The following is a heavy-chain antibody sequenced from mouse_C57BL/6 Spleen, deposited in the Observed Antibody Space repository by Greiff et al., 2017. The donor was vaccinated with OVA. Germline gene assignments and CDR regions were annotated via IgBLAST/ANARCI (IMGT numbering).Heavy chain of an antibody. CDR2: IDPSDSET. V-gene: IGHV1-52*01. J-gene: IGHJ2*01. Sequence: QVQLQQPGAELVRPGSSVKLSCKASGYTFTSYWMHWVKQRPIQGLEWIGNIDPSDSETHYNQKFKDKATLTVDKSSSTAYMQLSSLTSEDSAVDYCARSQLGSPYFDDWGKGTTLTVSS. CDR1: GYTFTSYW. D-gene: IGHD4-1*02. CDR3: ARSQLGSPYFDD.